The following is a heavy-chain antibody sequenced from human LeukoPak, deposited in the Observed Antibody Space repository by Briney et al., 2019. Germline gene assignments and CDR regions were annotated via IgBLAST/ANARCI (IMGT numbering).Heavy chain of an antibody. CDR2: IYYSGST. CDR1: GGSISSSSYY. V-gene: IGHV4-39*01. J-gene: IGHJ4*02. Sequence: PSETLSLTCTVSGGSISSSSYYWGWIRQPPGKGLEWIGSIYYSGSTYYNPSLKSRVTISVDTSKNQFSLKLSSVTAADTAVYYCARGGRLVGATDLFGYWGQGTLVTVSS. D-gene: IGHD1-26*01. CDR3: ARGGRLVGATDLFGY.